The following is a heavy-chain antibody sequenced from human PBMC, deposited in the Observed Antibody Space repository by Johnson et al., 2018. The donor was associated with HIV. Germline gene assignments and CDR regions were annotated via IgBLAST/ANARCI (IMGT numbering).Heavy chain of an antibody. J-gene: IGHJ3*01. CDR2: ISSSGSTI. D-gene: IGHD3-22*01. CDR1: GFTFSDYY. V-gene: IGHV3-11*04. CDR3: AKDVGNYWPNAFDV. Sequence: QVQLLESGGGLVKPGGSLRLSCAASGFTFSDYYMSWIRQAPGKGLEWVSYISSSGSTIYYPDPVNGRFTISRDNSKNTLYLQMNSLRAEDTAVYYCAKDVGNYWPNAFDVWGQGKMLTVSS.